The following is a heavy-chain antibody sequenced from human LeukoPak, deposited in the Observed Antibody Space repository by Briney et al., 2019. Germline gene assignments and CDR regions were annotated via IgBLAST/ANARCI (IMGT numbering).Heavy chain of an antibody. CDR1: GGSVSDYY. D-gene: IGHD3-22*01. CDR3: ARDNYYDSSGPLLS. V-gene: IGHV4-59*02. J-gene: IGHJ5*02. CDR2: IYYTGST. Sequence: SETLSLTCTISGGSVSDYYWSWIRQSPGKGLEWIGYIYYTGSTTYNPSLKSRVTISADTSKNQFSLKLSSVTAADTAVYYCARDNYYDSSGPLLSWGQGTLVTVSS.